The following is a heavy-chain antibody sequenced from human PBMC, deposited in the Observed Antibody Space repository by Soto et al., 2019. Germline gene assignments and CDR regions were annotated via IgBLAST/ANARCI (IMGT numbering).Heavy chain of an antibody. CDR1: GGSISSRNW. CDR2: IYHSGNT. J-gene: IGHJ4*02. V-gene: IGHV4-4*02. Sequence: PSETLSLTCAVSGGSISSRNWWSWVRHPPGKGLEWIGEIYHSGNTNYNPSLMSRVTISVDKSKNQFSLKLSSVTAADTAVYYCASSHNDFLTGWTHFDYWGQGTLVTVSS. D-gene: IGHD3-9*01. CDR3: ASSHNDFLTGWTHFDY.